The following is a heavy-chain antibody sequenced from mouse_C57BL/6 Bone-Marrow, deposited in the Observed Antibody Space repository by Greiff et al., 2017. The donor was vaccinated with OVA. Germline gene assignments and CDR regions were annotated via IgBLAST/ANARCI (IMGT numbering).Heavy chain of an antibody. CDR2: IHPNSGST. CDR1: GYTFTSYW. D-gene: IGHD3-3*01. V-gene: IGHV1-64*01. CDR3: AREEGDGYFDV. J-gene: IGHJ1*03. Sequence: QVQLQQPGAELVKPGASVKLSCKASGYTFTSYWMHWVKQRPGQGLEWIGMIHPNSGSTNYNEKFKSKATLTVDKSSSTAYMQLSSLTSEDSAVYYCAREEGDGYFDVWGTGTTVTVSS.